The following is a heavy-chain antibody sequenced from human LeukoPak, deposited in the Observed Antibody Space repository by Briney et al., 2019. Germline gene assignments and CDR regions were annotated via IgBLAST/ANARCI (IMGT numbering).Heavy chain of an antibody. CDR2: INPNSGGT. CDR3: ARVSADYYEALDY. D-gene: IGHD3-22*01. V-gene: IGHV1-2*02. J-gene: IGHJ4*02. Sequence: ASVKVSCKASGYTFTGYYMHWVRQAPGQGLEWKGWINPNSGGTNYAQKFQGRVTMTRDTSISTAYMELSRLRSDDTAVYYCARVSADYYEALDYWGQGTLVTVSS. CDR1: GYTFTGYY.